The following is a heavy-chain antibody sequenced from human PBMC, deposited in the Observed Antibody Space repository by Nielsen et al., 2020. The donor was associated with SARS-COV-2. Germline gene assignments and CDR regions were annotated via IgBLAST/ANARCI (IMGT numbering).Heavy chain of an antibody. J-gene: IGHJ4*02. CDR3: ARDALVMPSTMRF. V-gene: IGHV1-18*01. Sequence: ASVKVSCTASGYTFTTYGFSWVRQAPGQGLEWMGWISAYNGNTKYAQNFQGRVTLTTDTSTTTGYMELRALRSDDTAVYYCARDALVMPSTMRFWGQGTLVTVSS. CDR1: GYTFTTYG. CDR2: ISAYNGNT. D-gene: IGHD3-22*01.